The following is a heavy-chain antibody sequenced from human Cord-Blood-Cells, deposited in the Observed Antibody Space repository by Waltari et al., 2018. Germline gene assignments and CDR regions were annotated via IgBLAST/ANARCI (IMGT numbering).Heavy chain of an antibody. J-gene: IGHJ4*02. D-gene: IGHD2-15*01. V-gene: IGHV3-9*01. CDR1: GFTFADYA. Sequence: EVQLVESGGGLVQPGRSLRLSCAASGFTFADYAMHWARKAPGKGLEWVSGISWNSGSIGYADSVKGRFTISRDNAKNSLYLQMNSLRAEDTALYYCAKVRDIVVVVAAFDYWGQGTLVTVSS. CDR3: AKVRDIVVVVAAFDY. CDR2: ISWNSGSI.